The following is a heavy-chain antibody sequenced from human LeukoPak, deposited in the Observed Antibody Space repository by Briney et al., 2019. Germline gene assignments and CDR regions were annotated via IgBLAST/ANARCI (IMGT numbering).Heavy chain of an antibody. J-gene: IGHJ5*02. CDR3: ARDQSTWFDP. D-gene: IGHD2-2*01. Sequence: GGSLTLSCPASGFTVSSNYMSWVRQALGKGLEWVSVIYSGGSTYYADSVKGRFTISRDNSKNTLYLQMNSLRAEDTAVYYCARDQSTWFDPWGQGTLVTVSS. CDR1: GFTVSSNY. CDR2: IYSGGST. V-gene: IGHV3-53*01.